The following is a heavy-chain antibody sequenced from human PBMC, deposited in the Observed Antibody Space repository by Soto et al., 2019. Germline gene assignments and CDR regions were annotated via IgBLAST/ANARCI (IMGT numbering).Heavy chain of an antibody. V-gene: IGHV1-3*01. D-gene: IGHD2-2*01. CDR2: INAGDGNT. CDR3: ARGFSECATTNCYPWTDGFDI. CDR1: GYTFPNYA. J-gene: IGHJ3*02. Sequence: GASVKVSCKASGYTFPNYAIHWVRQAPGQRLECMGWINAGDGNTKYSQRFQGRVTLTRDTSATTAYMELSSLISEDTAVYYCARGFSECATTNCYPWTDGFDIWGQGTLVTVSS.